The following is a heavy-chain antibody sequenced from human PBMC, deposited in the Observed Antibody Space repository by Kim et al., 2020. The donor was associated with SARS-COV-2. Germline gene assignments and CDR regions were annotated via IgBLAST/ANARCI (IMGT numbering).Heavy chain of an antibody. V-gene: IGHV3-73*01. CDR1: GFTFSGSN. CDR2: ISTKAKSYAT. Sequence: GGSLRLSCAASGFTFSGSNIHWVRQASGKGLEWVGRISTKAKSYATAYGASVKGRFTISRDDSKNTAYLQMNSLRAEDTAVYYCTSLTTTGENYWGRGTL. J-gene: IGHJ4*02. CDR3: TSLTTTGENY. D-gene: IGHD1-1*01.